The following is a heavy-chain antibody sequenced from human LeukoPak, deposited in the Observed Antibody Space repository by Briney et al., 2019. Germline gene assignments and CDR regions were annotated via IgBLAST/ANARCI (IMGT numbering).Heavy chain of an antibody. CDR2: IYYSGST. CDR1: GGSISSGGYY. V-gene: IGHV4-31*03. CDR3: ARVRIDGHSYGDNYYYGMDV. D-gene: IGHD5-18*01. J-gene: IGHJ6*02. Sequence: SETLSLTCTVSGGSISSGGYYWSWIRQHPGKGLEWIGYIYYSGSTYYNPSLKSRVTISVDTSKNQFSLKLSSVTAADTAVYYCARVRIDGHSYGDNYYYGMDVWGQGTTVTVSS.